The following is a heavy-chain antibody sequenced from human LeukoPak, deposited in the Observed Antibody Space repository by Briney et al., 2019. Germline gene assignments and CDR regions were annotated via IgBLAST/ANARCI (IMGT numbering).Heavy chain of an antibody. CDR3: AKDEDHDYGDYYFDS. Sequence: GGSLRLSCAASGFTFSNYGMSWVRQAPGKGLEWVSGISGSGRSTYYADSVKGRFTISRDNSKNTLYLQMNSLRVEDAGVYYCAKDEDHDYGDYYFDSWGQGTLVTVSS. CDR2: ISGSGRST. D-gene: IGHD4-17*01. J-gene: IGHJ4*02. CDR1: GFTFSNYG. V-gene: IGHV3-23*01.